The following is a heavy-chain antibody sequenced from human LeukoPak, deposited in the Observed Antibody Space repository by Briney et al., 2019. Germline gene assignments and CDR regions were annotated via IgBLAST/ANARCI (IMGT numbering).Heavy chain of an antibody. CDR3: ARRSRSAWYYDS. CDR2: IYYSGST. J-gene: IGHJ4*02. D-gene: IGHD6-19*01. V-gene: IGHV4-59*01. CDR1: GCSISNYY. Sequence: SETLSLTCTVSGCSISNYYWNWIRQPPGEGLEWIGYIYYSGSTHYNPSLKSRVTISLHTSKNQFSLRLTSVTAADTAVYYCARRSRSAWYYDSWGQGTLVTVSS.